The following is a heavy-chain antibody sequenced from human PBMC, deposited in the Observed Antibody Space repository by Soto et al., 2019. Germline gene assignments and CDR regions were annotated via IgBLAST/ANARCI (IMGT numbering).Heavy chain of an antibody. CDR1: GFTFSSYG. CDR3: DKDRYQSSGYPYAYDI. CDR2: ISYDGSNK. V-gene: IGHV3-30*18. J-gene: IGHJ3*02. Sequence: QVQLVESGGGVVQPGRSLRLSCAASGFTFSSYGMHWVRQAPGKGLEWVAVISYDGSNKYYADSVKGRFTNSRDNCKNTLYLQMNSLRAEDRAFYYCDKDRYQSSGYPYAYDIWGEWTMIIVSS. D-gene: IGHD3-22*01.